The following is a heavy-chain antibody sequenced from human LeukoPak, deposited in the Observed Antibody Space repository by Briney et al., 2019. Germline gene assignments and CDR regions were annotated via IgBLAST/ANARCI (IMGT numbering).Heavy chain of an antibody. CDR2: INIDGTDA. CDR1: GFSFSNFW. CDR3: ARSGGGYFDY. J-gene: IGHJ4*02. Sequence: GGSLRLSCAASGFSFSNFWMHWVRQPPGKWLVLVSRINIDGTDANYADSVKGRFIISRDNFKNTLFLEMYSLRVEDTGVYYCARSGGGYFDYWGQGDMVTVSS. V-gene: IGHV3-74*01. D-gene: IGHD3-16*01.